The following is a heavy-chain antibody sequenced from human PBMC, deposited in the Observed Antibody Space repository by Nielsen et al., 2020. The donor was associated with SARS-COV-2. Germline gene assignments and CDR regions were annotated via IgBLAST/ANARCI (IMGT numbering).Heavy chain of an antibody. Sequence: SETLSLTCTVSGGSISSGGYYWSWIRQHPGKGLEWIGYIYYSGSTYYNPSLKSRVTISVDTSKNQFSLKLSSVTAADTAVYYCARGADSSGWYLIDYWGQGTLVTVSS. CDR2: IYYSGST. D-gene: IGHD6-19*01. J-gene: IGHJ4*02. CDR1: GGSISSGGYY. V-gene: IGHV4-31*03. CDR3: ARGADSSGWYLIDY.